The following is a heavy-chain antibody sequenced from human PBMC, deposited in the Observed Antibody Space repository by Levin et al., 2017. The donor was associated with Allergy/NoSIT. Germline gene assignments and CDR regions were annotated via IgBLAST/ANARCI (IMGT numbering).Heavy chain of an antibody. V-gene: IGHV3-23*01. J-gene: IGHJ5*02. Sequence: PGGSLRLSCAASGFTFSAYSMNWVRQAPTKGLEWVSSITTTGDKTYYSDSVKGRFTISRDNSKNTLYLQMNNVRAEDTALYFCARDPYTGYNNNWLDPWGQGTLVTVSS. CDR3: ARDPYTGYNNNWLDP. CDR2: ITTTGDKT. CDR1: GFTFSAYS. D-gene: IGHD1-14*01.